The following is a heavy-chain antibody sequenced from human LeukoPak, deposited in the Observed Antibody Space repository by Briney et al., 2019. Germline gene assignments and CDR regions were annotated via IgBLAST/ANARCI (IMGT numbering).Heavy chain of an antibody. V-gene: IGHV3-23*01. CDR3: AKLPTSAGDYVYMDY. CDR2: ISISGGTT. CDR1: GFTFRNYA. J-gene: IGHJ4*02. Sequence: GGSLRLSCAASGFTFRNYAMSWVRQAPGKGLEWVSVISISGGTTYYADSVRGRFTISRDNSKNTLYLQLSSLRAEDTAVYYCAKLPTSAGDYVYMDYWGQGTLVTVSS. D-gene: IGHD3-16*01.